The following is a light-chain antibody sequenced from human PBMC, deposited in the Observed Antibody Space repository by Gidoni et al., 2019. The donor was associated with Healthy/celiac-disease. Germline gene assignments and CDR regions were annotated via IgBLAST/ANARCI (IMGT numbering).Light chain of an antibody. CDR2: DVS. CDR3: SSYTSSSTLV. CDR1: SSDVGGYNY. Sequence: QSALTQPASVSGSPGQSITISCTGTSSDVGGYNYVSWYQQHPGKAPKRMIYDVSNRPSGVSNRVSGYKSGNAASLTISGLQAEDEADYYCSSYTSSSTLVFGGGTKLTVL. J-gene: IGLJ2*01. V-gene: IGLV2-14*01.